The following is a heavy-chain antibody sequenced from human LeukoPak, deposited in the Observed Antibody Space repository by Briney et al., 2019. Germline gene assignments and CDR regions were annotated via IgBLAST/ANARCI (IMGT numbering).Heavy chain of an antibody. CDR1: GGTFSSYA. V-gene: IGHV1-69*13. J-gene: IGHJ4*02. Sequence: SVKVSCKASGGTFSSYAISWVRQPPGQGLERKGGIIPIFATANYAQKFQGRVTITADVSTCTAYMELSSLRSEDTAVYYCARDQGVITRDSSGYYYFDYWGQGTLVTVSS. D-gene: IGHD3-22*01. CDR2: IIPIFATA. CDR3: ARDQGVITRDSSGYYYFDY.